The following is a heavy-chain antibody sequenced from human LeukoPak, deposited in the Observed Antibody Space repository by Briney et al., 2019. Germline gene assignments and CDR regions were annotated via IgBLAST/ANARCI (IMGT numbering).Heavy chain of an antibody. CDR3: AREGSSGWRYYYYYMDV. CDR1: GFTFSSYE. Sequence: GGSLRLSFAASGFTFSSYEMTWVRQAPGKGLEWVSYISSSGSTIYYADSVKGRFTISRENSKNTMYLQMTSLRAEDTGVYYCAREGSSGWRYYYYYMDVWGKGTTVTVAS. D-gene: IGHD6-19*01. V-gene: IGHV3-48*03. CDR2: ISSSGSTI. J-gene: IGHJ6*03.